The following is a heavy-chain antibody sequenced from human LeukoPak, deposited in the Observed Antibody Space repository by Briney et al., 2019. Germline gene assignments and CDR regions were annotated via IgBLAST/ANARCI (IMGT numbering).Heavy chain of an antibody. CDR3: ARGSDILTGTDY. CDR2: IYSGGST. D-gene: IGHD3-9*01. J-gene: IGHJ4*02. Sequence: GGSLRLSCAASGFTVSSNYMSWVRQAPGKGLEWVSVIYSGGSTYYADSVKGRFTISRDNSKNTLYLQMNSLRAEDTAVYYCARGSDILTGTDYWGQGTLVTVSS. V-gene: IGHV3-53*01. CDR1: GFTVSSNY.